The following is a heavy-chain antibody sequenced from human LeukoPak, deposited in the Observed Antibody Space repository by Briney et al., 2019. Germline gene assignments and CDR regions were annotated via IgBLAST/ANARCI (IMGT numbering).Heavy chain of an antibody. J-gene: IGHJ4*02. V-gene: IGHV4-30-4*07. Sequence: WIGYIYYSGSTYYNPSLKSRVTISVDTPKNQFSLKLRSVTAADTAVYYCARGGSYTMVKNYWGXXT. CDR2: IYYSGST. D-gene: IGHD5-18*01. CDR3: ARGGSYTMVKNY.